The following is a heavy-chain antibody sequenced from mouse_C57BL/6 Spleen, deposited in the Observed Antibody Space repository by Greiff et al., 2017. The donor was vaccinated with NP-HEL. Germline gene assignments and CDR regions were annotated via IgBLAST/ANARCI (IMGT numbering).Heavy chain of an antibody. J-gene: IGHJ3*01. D-gene: IGHD4-1*01. V-gene: IGHV6-3*01. CDR1: GFTFSNYW. Sequence: DVQLVESGGGLVQPGGSMKLSCVASGFTFSNYWMNWVRQSPAKGLEWVAQIRLKSDNYATHYAESVKGRFTISRDDSKSSVYLQMNNLRAEDTGIYYCTPRGWDKAYWGQGTLVTVSA. CDR3: TPRGWDKAY. CDR2: IRLKSDNYAT.